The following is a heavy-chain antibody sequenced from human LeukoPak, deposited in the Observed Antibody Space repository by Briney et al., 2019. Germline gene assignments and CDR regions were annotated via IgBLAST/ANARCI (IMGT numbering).Heavy chain of an antibody. J-gene: IGHJ3*02. Sequence: GGSLRLSCAASGFTFSSYSMNWVRQAPGKGLEWVSSISSSSSYIYYADSVKGRFTISRDNAKNSLYLQMNSLRAEDTAVYYCARDLRDYYDCSGYYYGDPNAFDIWGQGTMVTVSS. V-gene: IGHV3-21*01. D-gene: IGHD3-22*01. CDR1: GFTFSSYS. CDR2: ISSSSSYI. CDR3: ARDLRDYYDCSGYYYGDPNAFDI.